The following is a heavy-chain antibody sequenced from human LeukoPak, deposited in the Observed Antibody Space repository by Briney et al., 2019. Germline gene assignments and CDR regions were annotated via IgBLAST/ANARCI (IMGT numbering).Heavy chain of an antibody. CDR3: ARNNYDRWYYFDY. J-gene: IGHJ4*02. D-gene: IGHD3-22*01. CDR2: IYYSGIT. V-gene: IGHV4-59*01. Sequence: SETLSLTCTVSGGSISNYYWSWIRQPPGKGLEWIGYIYYSGITNYSPSLKSRVTISVDTSKNQFSLKLSSVTAADTAVYYCARNNYDRWYYFDYWGQGTLVTVSS. CDR1: GGSISNYY.